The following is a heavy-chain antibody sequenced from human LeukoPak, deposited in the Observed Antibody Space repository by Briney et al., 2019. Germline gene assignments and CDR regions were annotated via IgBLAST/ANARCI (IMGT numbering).Heavy chain of an antibody. CDR1: GGSFSGYY. D-gene: IGHD1-26*01. CDR2: INHSGST. J-gene: IGHJ4*02. CDR3: ARGSVWELPFDY. V-gene: IGHV4-34*01. Sequence: PSETLSLTCAVYGGSFSGYYWSWIRQPPGKGLEWIGEINHSGSTNYNPPLKSRVTISVDTSKNQFSLKLSSVTAADTAVYYCARGSVWELPFDYWGQGTLVTVSS.